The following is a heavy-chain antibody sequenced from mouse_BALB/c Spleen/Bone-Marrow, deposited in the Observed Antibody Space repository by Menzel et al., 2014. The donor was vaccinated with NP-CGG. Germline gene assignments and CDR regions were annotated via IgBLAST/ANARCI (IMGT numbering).Heavy chain of an antibody. CDR2: IWAGGST. D-gene: IGHD2-14*01. J-gene: IGHJ4*01. CDR1: GFSLTSYG. V-gene: IGHV2-9*02. CDR3: ARVGYRYDGYAMDY. Sequence: VMLVESGPGLVAPSQSLSIPCTVSGFSLTSYGVHWVRQPPGKGLEWLGVIWAGGSTNYNSALMSRLSISKDNSKSQVFLKMNSLQTDDTAMYYCARVGYRYDGYAMDYWGQGISVTVSS.